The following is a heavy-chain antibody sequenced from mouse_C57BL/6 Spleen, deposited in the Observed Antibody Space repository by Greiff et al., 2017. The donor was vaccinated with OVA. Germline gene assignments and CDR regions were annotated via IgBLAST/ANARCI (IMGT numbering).Heavy chain of an antibody. J-gene: IGHJ3*01. CDR3: ARDFPAWFAY. CDR2: INYDGSST. CDR1: GFTFSDYY. V-gene: IGHV5-16*01. Sequence: DVKLVESEGGLVQPGSSMKLSCTASGFTFSDYYMAWVRQVPEKGLEWVANINYDGSSTYYLDSLKSRFIISRDNAKNILYLQMSSLKSEDTATYYCARDFPAWFAYWGQGTLVTVSA.